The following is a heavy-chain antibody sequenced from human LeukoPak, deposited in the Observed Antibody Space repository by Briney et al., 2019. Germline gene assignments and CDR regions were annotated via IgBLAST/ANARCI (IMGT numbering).Heavy chain of an antibody. CDR3: ARRVGYSYGPFDY. Sequence: PGESLQISCQGSGYRFTSYWIGWVRQLPGKGREWMGIIYPGDSDTRYSPSFQGQVTISADKSISTAYLQWSSLKASDTAMYYCARRVGYSYGPFDYWGQGTLVTVSS. CDR2: IYPGDSDT. J-gene: IGHJ4*02. V-gene: IGHV5-51*01. CDR1: GYRFTSYW. D-gene: IGHD5-18*01.